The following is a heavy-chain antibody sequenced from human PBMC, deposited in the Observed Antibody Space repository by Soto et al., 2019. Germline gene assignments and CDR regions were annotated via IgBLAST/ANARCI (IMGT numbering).Heavy chain of an antibody. CDR1: GFTFSSYP. D-gene: IGHD6-13*01. V-gene: IGHV3-30-3*01. J-gene: IGHJ4*01. Sequence: QVQLVESGGGVVQPGRSLRLSCAASGFTFSSYPIHWVRQAPGQGLEWVAIISRDGIEKHYADSVKGRFTISRDNSKNTLYLQMSSLRDEDTAVYYCAREEIAAHFDNWGHGTLVTVSS. CDR3: AREEIAAHFDN. CDR2: ISRDGIEK.